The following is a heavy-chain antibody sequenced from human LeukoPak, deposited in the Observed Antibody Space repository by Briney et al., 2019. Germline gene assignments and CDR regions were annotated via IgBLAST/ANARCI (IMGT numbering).Heavy chain of an antibody. CDR2: IYHSGST. D-gene: IGHD6-6*01. J-gene: IGHJ5*02. Sequence: SETLSLTCAVSGYSISSGYYWGWIRQPPGKGLERIGSIYHSGSTYYNPSLKSRVTISVDTSKNQFSLKLSSVTAADTAVYYCARDVYKQLPGGFDPWGQGTLVTVSS. V-gene: IGHV4-38-2*02. CDR3: ARDVYKQLPGGFDP. CDR1: GYSISSGYY.